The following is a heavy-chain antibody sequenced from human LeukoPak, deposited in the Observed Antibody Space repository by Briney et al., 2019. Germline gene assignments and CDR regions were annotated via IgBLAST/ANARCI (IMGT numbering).Heavy chain of an antibody. CDR1: GGSISSYY. J-gene: IGHJ3*02. V-gene: IGHV4-59*01. CDR3: ARDRRESTKPNDALDI. Sequence: PSETLSLTCSVSGGSISSYYWSWIRQPPGKGLEWIGYMYYSGSTHYNPSLESRVTISIDTSKKQLSLKLTSVTAADTAVYYCARDRRESTKPNDALDIWGQGTMVTVSS. D-gene: IGHD1-1*01. CDR2: MYYSGST.